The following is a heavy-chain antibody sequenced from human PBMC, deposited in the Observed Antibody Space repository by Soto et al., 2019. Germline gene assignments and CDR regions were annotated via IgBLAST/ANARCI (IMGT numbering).Heavy chain of an antibody. CDR3: ARHLTYLPFDF. V-gene: IGHV4-39*01. D-gene: IGHD2-8*01. J-gene: IGHJ4*02. CDR1: GGSIGTNDHY. CDR2: ISYSGNT. Sequence: QLQLQESGPGLVKPSETLSLTCTVSGGSIGTNDHYWGWIRRPPGKGLEWIASISYSGNTYYAPSLKSRVTISADTSTNQFSLKLSSVTAADTAIYYCARHLTYLPFDFWGQGIPVTVSS.